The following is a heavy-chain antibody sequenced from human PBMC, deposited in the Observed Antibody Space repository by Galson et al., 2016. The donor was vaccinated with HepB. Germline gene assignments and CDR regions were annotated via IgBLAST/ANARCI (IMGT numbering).Heavy chain of an antibody. CDR3: VGHRRLVCNGVDF. CDR2: MYYRGST. V-gene: IGHV4-39*01. CDR1: GGSMSSTATY. D-gene: IGHD2-8*01. J-gene: IGHJ4*02. Sequence: SETLSLTCSVSGGSMSSTATYWAWIRQPPGKGLEWIGSMYYRGSTYYTPDLKSRVTMSVDTSNNHFSLRLTSATAADTAVYYCVGHRRLVCNGVDFWGQGNLVTVSP.